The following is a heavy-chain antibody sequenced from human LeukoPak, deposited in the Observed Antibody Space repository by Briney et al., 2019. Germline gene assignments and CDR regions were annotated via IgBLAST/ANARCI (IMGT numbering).Heavy chain of an antibody. CDR3: ARDLLEHIVVVTAIPAGY. CDR2: TSAYNGNT. CDR1: GYTFTSYG. D-gene: IGHD2-21*02. J-gene: IGHJ4*02. V-gene: IGHV1-18*01. Sequence: ASVKVSCKASGYTFTSYGISWVRQAPGQGLEWMGWTSAYNGNTNYGQKLQGRVTMTTDTSTSTADKELRSLRSDDTGVYYCARDLLEHIVVVTAIPAGYWGQGTLVTVSS.